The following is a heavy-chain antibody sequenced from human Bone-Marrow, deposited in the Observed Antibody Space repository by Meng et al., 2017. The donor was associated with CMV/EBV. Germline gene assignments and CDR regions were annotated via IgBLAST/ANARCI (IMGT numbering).Heavy chain of an antibody. CDR3: ARVKQPLILVGPHGMDV. Sequence: SVKVSCKASGYTFTGYYMHWVRQAPGQGLEWMGGIIPIFGTANYAQKFQGRVTITTDESTSTAYMELSSLRSEDTAVYYCARVKQPLILVGPHGMDVWGQGTTVTVSS. CDR1: GYTFTGYY. J-gene: IGHJ6*02. CDR2: IIPIFGTA. D-gene: IGHD2-2*01. V-gene: IGHV1-69*05.